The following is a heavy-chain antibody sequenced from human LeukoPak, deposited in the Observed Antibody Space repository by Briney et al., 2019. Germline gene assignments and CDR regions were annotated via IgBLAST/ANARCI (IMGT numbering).Heavy chain of an antibody. CDR3: ARDGDPSGSYFDF. D-gene: IGHD1-26*01. CDR1: GGSISSYY. V-gene: IGHV4-59*01. J-gene: IGHJ4*02. Sequence: SETLSLTCTVSGGSISSYYWSWTRQPPGEGLEWIGYIYYSGSTNYNPSLRSRVTISVDTSKNQFSLRLSSMTPADTAVYYCARDGDPSGSYFDFWGQGTVVTVSS. CDR2: IYYSGST.